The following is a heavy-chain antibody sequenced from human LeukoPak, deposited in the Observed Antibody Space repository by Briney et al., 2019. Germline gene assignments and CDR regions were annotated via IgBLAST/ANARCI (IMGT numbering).Heavy chain of an antibody. CDR2: INHSGST. CDR1: GGSLGGFY. D-gene: IGHD3-22*01. CDR3: ARASSYDSVTRYDPAWFGP. J-gene: IGHJ5*02. V-gene: IGHV4-34*01. Sequence: PSETLSLTCAVYGGSLGGFYWSWVRQPPGKGLEWIGEINHSGSTNYNPSLKSRVTMSMDTSKRQLSLRVTSVTAADTAVYYCARASSYDSVTRYDPAWFGPWGQGTLVTVSS.